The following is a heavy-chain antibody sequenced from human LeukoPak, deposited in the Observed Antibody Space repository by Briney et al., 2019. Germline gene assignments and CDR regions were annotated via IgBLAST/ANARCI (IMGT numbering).Heavy chain of an antibody. D-gene: IGHD2-2*01. CDR1: GYTFTGYY. Sequence: ASVKVSCKASGYTFTGYYMHWVRQAPGQGLEWMGRINPNSGGTNYAQKFQGRVTMTRDTSISTAYMELSRLRSDDTAVYYCARPCSSTSCQFYDAFDIWGQGTMVTVSS. CDR3: ARPCSSTSCQFYDAFDI. CDR2: INPNSGGT. J-gene: IGHJ3*02. V-gene: IGHV1-2*06.